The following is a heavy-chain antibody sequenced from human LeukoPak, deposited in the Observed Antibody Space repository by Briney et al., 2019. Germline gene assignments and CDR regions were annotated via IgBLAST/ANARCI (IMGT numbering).Heavy chain of an antibody. Sequence: SETLSLTCTVSGGSISSYYWSWIRQPPGKGLEWIGYIYYSGSTNYNSSLKSRVTISVDTSKNQFSLKLSSVTAADTAVYYCARGWSGGDSYYYYGMDVWGQGTTVTVSS. J-gene: IGHJ6*02. CDR2: IYYSGST. D-gene: IGHD2-21*02. V-gene: IGHV4-59*01. CDR3: ARGWSGGDSYYYYGMDV. CDR1: GGSISSYY.